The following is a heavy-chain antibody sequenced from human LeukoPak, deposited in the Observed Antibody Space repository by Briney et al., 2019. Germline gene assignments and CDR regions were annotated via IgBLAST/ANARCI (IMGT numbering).Heavy chain of an antibody. Sequence: SVKVSCNASGGTFSNYVLSWVRQAPGQGLEWMGGIIPIIGTANYAQKFQGRVTITVDESTSTAYLEVSTLRSEDTALYYCATSPDAMTSTTFDIWGQGTMVSVSS. CDR1: GGTFSNYV. CDR2: IIPIIGTA. D-gene: IGHD2-2*01. J-gene: IGHJ3*02. V-gene: IGHV1-69*01. CDR3: ATSPDAMTSTTFDI.